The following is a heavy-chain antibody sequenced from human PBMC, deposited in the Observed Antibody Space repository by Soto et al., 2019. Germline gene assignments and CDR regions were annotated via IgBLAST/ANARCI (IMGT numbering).Heavy chain of an antibody. Sequence: QVQLQESGPGLVKPSGTLSLTCAVSGGSISSSNWWSWVRQPPGKGLEWIGEIYHSGSTNYNPSLKIRVTISVHKPKNQFSLKLSSVTAADTAVYYCARLHSITYYFDYWGQGTLVTVSS. V-gene: IGHV4-4*02. CDR2: IYHSGST. D-gene: IGHD5-12*01. CDR3: ARLHSITYYFDY. CDR1: GGSISSSNW. J-gene: IGHJ4*02.